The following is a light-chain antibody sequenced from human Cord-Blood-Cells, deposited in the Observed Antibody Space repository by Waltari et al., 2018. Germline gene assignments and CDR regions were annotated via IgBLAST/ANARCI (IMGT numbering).Light chain of an antibody. V-gene: IGLV2-23*02. CDR3: CSYAGSSTYV. CDR2: EVS. J-gene: IGLJ1*01. CDR1: SSDVGSYNL. Sequence: QSALTQPASVSGSPGQSITISCTGTSSDVGSYNLLSWYQQHPGNAPQLMIYEVSKRPSGVSNRVSGSKSGNTASLTISGLQAEDEADYYCCSYAGSSTYVFGTGTKVTVL.